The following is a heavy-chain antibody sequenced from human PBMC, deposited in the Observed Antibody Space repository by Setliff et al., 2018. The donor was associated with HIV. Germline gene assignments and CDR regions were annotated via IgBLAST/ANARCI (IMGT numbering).Heavy chain of an antibody. CDR2: ISWNSGSI. V-gene: IGHV3-20*04. CDR3: ARGGPLEWSYYPRPNWFDP. J-gene: IGHJ5*02. Sequence: PGGSLRLSCAASGFTFDNYGMSWVRQVPGKGLEWVSGISWNSGSIGYADSVKGRFTISRDNAKNSLYLQMNSLRVEDTAVYYCARGGPLEWSYYPRPNWFDPWGQGTLVTVSS. CDR1: GFTFDNYG. D-gene: IGHD3-3*01.